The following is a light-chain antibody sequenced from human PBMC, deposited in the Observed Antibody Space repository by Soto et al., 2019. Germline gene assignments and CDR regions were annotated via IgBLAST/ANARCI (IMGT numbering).Light chain of an antibody. CDR2: AAS. J-gene: IGKJ5*01. V-gene: IGKV1-16*02. Sequence: IHMTQSPSSLSASVGNSVTITCRASQAISSYFAWYQQKPGKAPKSLIYAASSLLSGVPSKFSGSGSGTDFTLTISSLKPEDFATYYCQQYNIYPTFGQGTRLEIK. CDR1: QAISSY. CDR3: QQYNIYPT.